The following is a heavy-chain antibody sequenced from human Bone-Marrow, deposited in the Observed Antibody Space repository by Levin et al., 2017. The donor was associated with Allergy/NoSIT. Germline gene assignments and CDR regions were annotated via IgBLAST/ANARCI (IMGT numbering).Heavy chain of an antibody. CDR1: GFSLTTSGVG. V-gene: IGHV2-5*02. D-gene: IGHD2-2*01. J-gene: IGHJ3*02. CDR2: IYWDDNK. Sequence: SGPTLVKPTQTLTLTCNFSGFSLTTSGVGVGWIRQPPGKALEWLALIYWDDNKHYSPSLKDRLTVTTDTSRNQVVLSMTYLGPADTATYYCSQRRGSSTWPDAFHIWGQGTKVTVSS. CDR3: SQRRGSSTWPDAFHI.